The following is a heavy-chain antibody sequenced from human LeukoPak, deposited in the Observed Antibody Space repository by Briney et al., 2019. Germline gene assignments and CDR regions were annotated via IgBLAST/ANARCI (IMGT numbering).Heavy chain of an antibody. CDR3: ARVRNKDVRVIDY. CDR1: GYTFTAYA. J-gene: IGHJ4*02. CDR2: INTNTGNP. Sequence: ASVKVSCKASGYTFTAYAMIWVRQAPGQGLEWMGWINTNTGNPTYAQGLTGRFVFSLDTSVSTAYLQISSLKAEDTAVYYCARVRNKDVRVIDYWGQGTLVTVSS. V-gene: IGHV7-4-1*02.